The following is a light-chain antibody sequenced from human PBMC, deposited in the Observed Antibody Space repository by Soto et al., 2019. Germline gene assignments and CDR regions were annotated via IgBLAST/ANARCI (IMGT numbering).Light chain of an antibody. V-gene: IGLV2-14*01. CDR3: TSYTRDTGLL. Sequence: QSVLTQPASVSGSPGQSITISCTGTSSDVGTYNYVSWYQHHPGKAPKLIIYEVSNRPSGVSNRFSGSKSGSTASLTISGLQAEDEADYHCTSYTRDTGLLFGTGTKVTVL. CDR1: SSDVGTYNY. CDR2: EVS. J-gene: IGLJ1*01.